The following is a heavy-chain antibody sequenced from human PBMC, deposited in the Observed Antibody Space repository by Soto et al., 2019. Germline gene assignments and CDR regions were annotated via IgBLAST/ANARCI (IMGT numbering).Heavy chain of an antibody. J-gene: IGHJ5*02. V-gene: IGHV3-30-3*01. Sequence: PGGSLRLSCAASGFTFSSYAMHWVRQAPGKGLEWVAVISYDGSNKYYVDSVKGRFTISRDNSKNTLYLQMNSPRAEDTAVYYCARDGLLWFGEQTNWFDPWGQGTLVTVSS. CDR1: GFTFSSYA. D-gene: IGHD3-10*01. CDR3: ARDGLLWFGEQTNWFDP. CDR2: ISYDGSNK.